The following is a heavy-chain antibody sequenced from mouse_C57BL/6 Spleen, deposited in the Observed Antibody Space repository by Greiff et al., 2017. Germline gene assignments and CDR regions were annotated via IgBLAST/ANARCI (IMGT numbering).Heavy chain of an antibody. Sequence: QVQLQQPGAELVRPGTSVKVSCKASGYAFTNYLIEWVKQRPGRGLEWIGVINPGSGGTNYNEKFKGKATLTADKSSSTAYMQLSSLTSEDSAVYFCAGGNYPSYAMDYWGQGTSVTVSS. CDR3: AGGNYPSYAMDY. J-gene: IGHJ4*01. D-gene: IGHD2-1*01. CDR2: INPGSGGT. V-gene: IGHV1-54*01. CDR1: GYAFTNYL.